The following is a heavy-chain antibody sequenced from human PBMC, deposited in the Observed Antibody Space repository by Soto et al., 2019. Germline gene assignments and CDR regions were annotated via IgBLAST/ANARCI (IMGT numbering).Heavy chain of an antibody. CDR1: GGSISSSSYY. D-gene: IGHD2-15*01. CDR2: IYYSGST. V-gene: IGHV4-39*01. Sequence: QLQLQESGPGLVKPSETLSLTCTVSGGSISSSSYYWGWIRQPPGKGLEWIGSIYYSGSTYYNPSLKSRVTISVDTSKNQFSLKLSSVTAADTAVYYCASHVVVAATLLYYYYYMDVWGKGTTVTVSS. CDR3: ASHVVVAATLLYYYYYMDV. J-gene: IGHJ6*03.